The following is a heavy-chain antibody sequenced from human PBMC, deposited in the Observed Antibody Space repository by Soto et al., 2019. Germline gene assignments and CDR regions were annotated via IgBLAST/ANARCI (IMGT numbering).Heavy chain of an antibody. Sequence: PGGSLRLSCAASGFTFSNAWMSWVRQAPGKGLEWVGRIKSKTDGGTTDYAAPVKGRFTISRDDSKNTLYLQMNSLKTEDTAVYYCTRNGGSYPLVGYYYGMDVWGQGTTVTVSS. CDR2: IKSKTDGGTT. D-gene: IGHD1-26*01. CDR3: TRNGGSYPLVGYYYGMDV. CDR1: GFTFSNAW. J-gene: IGHJ6*02. V-gene: IGHV3-15*01.